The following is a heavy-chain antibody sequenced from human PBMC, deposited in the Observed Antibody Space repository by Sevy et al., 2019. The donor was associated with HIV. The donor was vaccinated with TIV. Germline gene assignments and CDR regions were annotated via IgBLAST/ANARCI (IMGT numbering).Heavy chain of an antibody. CDR2: ISSSGSTI. Sequence: GGSLRLSCAASGFTFSSYEMNWVRQAPGKGLEWVSYISSSGSTIYYADSVKGRFTISRDNAKNSLYLQMNSLRAEDTAVYYCARENVDTAIHYYMDVWGKGTTVTVSS. D-gene: IGHD5-18*01. CDR1: GFTFSSYE. V-gene: IGHV3-48*03. CDR3: ARENVDTAIHYYMDV. J-gene: IGHJ6*03.